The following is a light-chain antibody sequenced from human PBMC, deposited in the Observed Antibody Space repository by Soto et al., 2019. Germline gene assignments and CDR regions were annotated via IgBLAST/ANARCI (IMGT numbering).Light chain of an antibody. Sequence: ETVLTQSPGTLSLSPGEGATLSCRASQTVKNDYLAWYQQRRGLPPRLLIFGASGRATGIPDRFSGSGSGTDFTLTITRLEPEDFAVYYCQQYGSSPLTFGGGTKGETK. CDR3: QQYGSSPLT. V-gene: IGKV3-20*01. CDR2: GAS. J-gene: IGKJ4*01. CDR1: QTVKNDY.